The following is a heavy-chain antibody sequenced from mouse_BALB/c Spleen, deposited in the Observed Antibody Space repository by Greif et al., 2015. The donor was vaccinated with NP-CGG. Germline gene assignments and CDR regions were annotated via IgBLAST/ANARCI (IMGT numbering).Heavy chain of an antibody. D-gene: IGHD1-1*01. CDR1: GFNIKDTY. Sequence: EVQLQQSGAELVKPGASVKLSCTASGFNIKDTYMHWVKQRPEQGLEWIGRIDPANGNTKYDPKFQGKATITADTSSNTAYLQLSSLTSEDTAVYYCARGENYGYAMDYWGQGTSVTVSS. V-gene: IGHV14-3*02. J-gene: IGHJ4*01. CDR3: ARGENYGYAMDY. CDR2: IDPANGNT.